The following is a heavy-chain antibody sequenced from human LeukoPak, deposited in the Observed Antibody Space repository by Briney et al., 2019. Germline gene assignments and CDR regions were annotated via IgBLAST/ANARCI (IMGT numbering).Heavy chain of an antibody. D-gene: IGHD6-13*01. J-gene: IGHJ4*02. CDR1: GGSISSYY. V-gene: IGHV4-39*01. CDR2: IYYSGST. CDR3: ARLSSSLDY. Sequence: SETLSLTCTVSGGSISSYYWSWIRQPPGKGLEWIGSIYYSGSTYYNPSLKSRVTISVDTSKNQFSLKLSSVTAADTAVYYCARLSSSLDYWGQGTLVTVSS.